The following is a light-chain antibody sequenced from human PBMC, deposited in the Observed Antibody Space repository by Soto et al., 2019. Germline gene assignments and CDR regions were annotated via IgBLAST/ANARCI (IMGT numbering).Light chain of an antibody. CDR3: SSYAGGNNYV. Sequence: QSALAQPPSASGSPGQSVTISCTGTSSDVGGYNSVSWYQHHPGKAPKLMIYAVTQRPSGVPDRFSGSKSANTASLTVSGLQAEDEADYYCSSYAGGNNYVFGSGTKLTVL. J-gene: IGLJ1*01. CDR1: SSDVGGYNS. CDR2: AVT. V-gene: IGLV2-8*01.